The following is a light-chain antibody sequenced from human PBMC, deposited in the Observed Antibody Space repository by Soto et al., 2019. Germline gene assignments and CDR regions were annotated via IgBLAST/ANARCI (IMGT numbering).Light chain of an antibody. CDR2: GAF. V-gene: IGKV3-15*01. J-gene: IGKJ2*01. CDR1: QSVDIN. Sequence: EIVMTQSPATLSVSPGGRATLSCRASQSVDINLAWYQQRPGQSPRLLVYGAFTRATGLPARFSGRGSGTEFTLTISSLKFEDFAVYYCQQYNNWPHTFGQGTKLEI. CDR3: QQYNNWPHT.